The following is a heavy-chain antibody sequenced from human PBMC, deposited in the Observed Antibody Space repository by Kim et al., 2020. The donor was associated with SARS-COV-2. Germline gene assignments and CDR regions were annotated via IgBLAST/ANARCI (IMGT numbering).Heavy chain of an antibody. D-gene: IGHD3-9*01. V-gene: IGHV3-13*04. CDR3: ARAKRNPGNTPELIRYFDWLSPYYFDY. Sequence: GGSLRLSCAASGFTFSSYDMHWVRQATGKGLEWVSAIGTAGDTYYPGSVKGRFTISRENAKNSLYLQMNSLRAGDTAVYYCARAKRNPGNTPELIRYFDWLSPYYFDYWGQGTLVTVSS. J-gene: IGHJ4*02. CDR1: GFTFSSYD. CDR2: IGTAGDT.